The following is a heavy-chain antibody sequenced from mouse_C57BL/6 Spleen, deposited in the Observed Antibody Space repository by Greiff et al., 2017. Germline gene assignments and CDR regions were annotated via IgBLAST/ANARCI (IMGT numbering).Heavy chain of an antibody. V-gene: IGHV1-82*01. CDR3: ARQNYGSNAY. J-gene: IGHJ3*01. Sequence: QVQLKESGPELVKPGASVKISCKASGYAFSSSWMNWVKQRPGKGLEWIGRIYPGDGDTNYNGKFKGKATLTADKSSSTAYMQLSSLTPEDSAVYFCARQNYGSNAYWGQGTLVTVSA. CDR1: GYAFSSSW. CDR2: IYPGDGDT. D-gene: IGHD1-1*01.